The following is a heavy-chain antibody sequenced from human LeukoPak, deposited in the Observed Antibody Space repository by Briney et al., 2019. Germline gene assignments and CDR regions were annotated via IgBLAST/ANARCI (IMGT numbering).Heavy chain of an antibody. CDR1: GGTFSSYA. D-gene: IGHD6-13*01. CDR3: ARALEQQLNWFDP. J-gene: IGHJ5*02. CDR2: IIPIFGTA. V-gene: IGHV1-69*06. Sequence: ASVKVSCKASGGTFSSYAISWVRQAPGQGLGWMGGIIPIFGTANYAQKFQGRVTITADKSTSTAYMELSSLRSEDTAVYYCARALEQQLNWFDPWGQGTLVTVSS.